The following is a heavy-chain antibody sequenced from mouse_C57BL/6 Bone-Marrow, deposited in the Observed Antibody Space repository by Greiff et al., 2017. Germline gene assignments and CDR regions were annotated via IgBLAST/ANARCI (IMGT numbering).Heavy chain of an antibody. J-gene: IGHJ3*01. Sequence: EVQWVESGGGLVKPGGSLKLSCAASGFTFSDYGMHWVRQAPEKGLEWVAYISSGSSTIYYADTVKGRFTISRDNAKNTLFLQMTSLRSEDTAMYYCARPGVYGNRAWFAYWGQGTLVTVSA. CDR3: ARPGVYGNRAWFAY. CDR1: GFTFSDYG. D-gene: IGHD2-10*02. V-gene: IGHV5-17*01. CDR2: ISSGSSTI.